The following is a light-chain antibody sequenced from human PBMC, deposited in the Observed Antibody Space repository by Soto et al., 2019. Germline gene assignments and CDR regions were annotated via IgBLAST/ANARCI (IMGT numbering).Light chain of an antibody. CDR1: QGVGGW. V-gene: IGKV1-12*01. J-gene: IGKJ3*01. CDR3: QQTHSLPLS. Sequence: DIQMTQSPSAVSAPVGDRVTMTCRASQGVGGWLAWYQQKPGKVPKLLIYATSSLHSGVPSRFSGSGSGTDFTLSISSLQPEDFATYYCQQTHSLPLSFGPGTKVDIK. CDR2: ATS.